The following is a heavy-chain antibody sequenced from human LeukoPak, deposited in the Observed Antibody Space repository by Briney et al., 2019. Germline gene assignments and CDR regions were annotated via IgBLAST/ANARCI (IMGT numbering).Heavy chain of an antibody. CDR1: GDSINIHHHF. CDR3: AREGGNFDFDS. CDR2: VNYIGST. D-gene: IGHD4-23*01. V-gene: IGHV4-31*03. Sequence: SQTLSLTCTVSGDSINIHHHFWGWIRQHLGKGLEWIGYVNYIGSTFYNPSLKSRVTISLDTSKNQISLNLTTVTAADTAVYYCAREGGNFDFDSWGRGTLVTVSS. J-gene: IGHJ2*01.